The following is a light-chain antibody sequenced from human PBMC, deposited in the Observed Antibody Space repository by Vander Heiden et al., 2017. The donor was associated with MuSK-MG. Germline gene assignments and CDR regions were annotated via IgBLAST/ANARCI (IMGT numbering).Light chain of an antibody. V-gene: IGKV1-39*01. CDR2: AAS. CDR3: QQSYSTPPWT. Sequence: DIQMTQSPSSLSASVGDRVTITCRASQSISSYLNWYQQKPGKAPKLLIYAASSVQSGVPSRFSGSGSGTDFTLTISSLQPEEFATYYCQQSYSTPPWTFGQGTKVEIK. J-gene: IGKJ1*01. CDR1: QSISSY.